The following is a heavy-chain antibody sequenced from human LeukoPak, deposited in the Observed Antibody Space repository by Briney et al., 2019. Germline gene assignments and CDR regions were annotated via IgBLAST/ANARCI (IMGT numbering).Heavy chain of an antibody. J-gene: IGHJ4*02. Sequence: GASVKVSFKASGYTFTGYHMHWVRQAPGQGLEWMGRINPNSGDTNYAQKFQGRVTMTRDTSISTAYMELSRLTSDDTAVYYCARDYCSSTSCFFDYWGQGTLVTVSS. CDR1: GYTFTGYH. V-gene: IGHV1-2*06. CDR2: INPNSGDT. CDR3: ARDYCSSTSCFFDY. D-gene: IGHD2-2*01.